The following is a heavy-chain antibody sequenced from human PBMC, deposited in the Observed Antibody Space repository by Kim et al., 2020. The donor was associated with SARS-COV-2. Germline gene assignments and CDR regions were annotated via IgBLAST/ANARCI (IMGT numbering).Heavy chain of an antibody. CDR3: ARGVLQSYFDF. CDR2: T. J-gene: IGHJ4*02. D-gene: IGHD1-1*01. Sequence: TYYAESTTGRFISTRDKSTTTLHLQMNSMRAEDTAVYYCARGVLQSYFDFWGQGTLVIVSS. V-gene: IGHV3-53*01.